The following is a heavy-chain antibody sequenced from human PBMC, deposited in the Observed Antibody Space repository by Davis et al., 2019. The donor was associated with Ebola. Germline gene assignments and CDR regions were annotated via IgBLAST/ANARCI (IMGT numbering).Heavy chain of an antibody. CDR1: GFTFSSYW. V-gene: IGHV3-7*01. J-gene: IGHJ4*02. CDR3: AKGGLMIRGGHNDY. Sequence: PGGSLRLSCAASGFTFSSYWMSWVRQAPGKGLEWVANIKQDGSEKYYVDSVKGRFTISRDNAKNSLYLQMNSLRAEDTAVYYCAKGGLMIRGGHNDYWGQGTLVTVSS. D-gene: IGHD3-10*01. CDR2: IKQDGSEK.